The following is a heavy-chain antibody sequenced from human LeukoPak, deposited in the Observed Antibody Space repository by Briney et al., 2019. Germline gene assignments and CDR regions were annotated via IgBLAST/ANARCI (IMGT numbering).Heavy chain of an antibody. CDR3: ASSPGRWLQPRGDY. D-gene: IGHD5-24*01. CDR1: GGSISSYY. J-gene: IGHJ4*02. Sequence: SETLSLTCTVSGGSISSYYWSWIRQPPGKGLEWIGEINHSGSTNYNPSLKSRVTISVDTSKNQFSLKLSSVTAADTAVYYCASSPGRWLQPRGDYWGQGTLVTVSS. V-gene: IGHV4-34*01. CDR2: INHSGST.